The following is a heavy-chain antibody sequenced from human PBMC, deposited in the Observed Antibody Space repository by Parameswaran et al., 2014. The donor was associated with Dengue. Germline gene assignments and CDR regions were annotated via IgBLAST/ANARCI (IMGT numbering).Heavy chain of an antibody. V-gene: IGHV5-10-1*01. CDR2: IDPSDSYT. D-gene: IGHD2-2*02. CDR3: ARLSIRSTSCYTGMGGYSGYDCYYYYGMDV. Sequence: VRQMPGKGLEWMGRIDPSDSYTNYSPSFQGHVTISADKSISTAYLQWSSLKASDTAMYYCARLSIRSTSCYTGMGGYSGYDCYYYYGMDVWGQGTTVTVSS. J-gene: IGHJ6*02.